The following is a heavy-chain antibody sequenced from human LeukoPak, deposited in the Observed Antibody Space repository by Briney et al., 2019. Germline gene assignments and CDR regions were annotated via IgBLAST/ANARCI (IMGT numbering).Heavy chain of an antibody. J-gene: IGHJ4*02. CDR1: GYTLTELS. V-gene: IGHV1-24*01. D-gene: IGHD2-21*02. CDR2: FDPEDGET. Sequence: ASVKVSCKVSGYTLTELSMHWVRQAPGKGLEWMGGFDPEDGETIYAQKFQGRVTMTRDMSTSTVYMELSSLRSEDTAVYYCAREEVTDRAYYFDYWGQGTLVTVSS. CDR3: AREEVTDRAYYFDY.